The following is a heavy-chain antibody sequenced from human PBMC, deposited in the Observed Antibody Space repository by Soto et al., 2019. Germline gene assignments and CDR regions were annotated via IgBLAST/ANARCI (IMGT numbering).Heavy chain of an antibody. CDR3: AGTTSHQLYYMDV. D-gene: IGHD1-7*01. CDR2: THYRSRWYN. CDR1: GDSVSSNSAA. V-gene: IGHV6-1*01. J-gene: IGHJ6*03. Sequence: SQTLSLTCAISGDSVSSNSAAWNWIRLSPSRGLEWLARTHYRSRWYNDYAVSVRSRITVNPDTSKNQFSLQLTSVTPEDTAVYYCAGTTSHQLYYMDVWGKGTTVTVSS.